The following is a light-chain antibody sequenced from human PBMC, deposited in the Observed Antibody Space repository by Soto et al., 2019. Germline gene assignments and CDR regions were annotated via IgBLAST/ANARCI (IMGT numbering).Light chain of an antibody. Sequence: QSVLTQPASVSGSPGQSITISCTGTSSDVGGYNYVSWYQQHPPKAPKLMIYDVSNRPSGVSDRFSGSKSGNTASLTISGLQAEDEADYYCYSYTPSSTYVFGTGTKVTVL. J-gene: IGLJ1*01. V-gene: IGLV2-14*01. CDR1: SSDVGGYNY. CDR3: YSYTPSSTYV. CDR2: DVS.